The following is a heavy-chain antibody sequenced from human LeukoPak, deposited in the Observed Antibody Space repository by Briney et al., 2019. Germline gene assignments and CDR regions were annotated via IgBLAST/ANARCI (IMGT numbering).Heavy chain of an antibody. CDR2: ISSSSSYI. D-gene: IGHD3-10*01. CDR3: ARSGHVGSSDY. J-gene: IGHJ4*02. Sequence: GGSLRLSCAASGYTFSSYSMNWVRQAPGKGLEWVSSISSSSSYIYYADSVKGRFTISRDNAKNSLYLQMNSLRAEDTAVYYCARSGHVGSSDYWGQGTLVTVSS. V-gene: IGHV3-21*01. CDR1: GYTFSSYS.